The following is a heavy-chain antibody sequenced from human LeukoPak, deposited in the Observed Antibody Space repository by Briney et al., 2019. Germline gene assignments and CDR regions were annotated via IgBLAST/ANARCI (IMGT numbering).Heavy chain of an antibody. D-gene: IGHD3-3*01. V-gene: IGHV4-59*01. CDR1: GGSISSYY. CDR2: IYYSGST. CDR3: AREGGAYYDCWSGYFIKGFDP. J-gene: IGHJ5*02. Sequence: SETLSLTCTVSGGSISSYYWSWIRQPPGKGLEWIGYIYYSGSTNYNPSLKSRVTISVDTSKNQFSLKLSSVTAADTAVYYCAREGGAYYDCWSGYFIKGFDPWGQGTLVTVSS.